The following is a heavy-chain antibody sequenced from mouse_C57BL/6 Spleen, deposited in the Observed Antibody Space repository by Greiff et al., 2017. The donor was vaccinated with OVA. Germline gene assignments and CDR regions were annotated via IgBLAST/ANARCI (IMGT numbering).Heavy chain of an antibody. V-gene: IGHV1-53*01. CDR2: INPSNGGT. CDR1: GYTFTSYW. J-gene: IGHJ2*01. D-gene: IGHD1-2*01. CDR3: ARSGHYDGYYFDY. Sequence: QVQLQQPGPELVKPGASVKLSCKASGYTFTSYWMHWVKQRPGQGLEWIGNINPSNGGTNYNEKFKSKATLTVDKSSSTAYMQLSSLTSEDSAVYYCARSGHYDGYYFDYWGQGTTLTVSS.